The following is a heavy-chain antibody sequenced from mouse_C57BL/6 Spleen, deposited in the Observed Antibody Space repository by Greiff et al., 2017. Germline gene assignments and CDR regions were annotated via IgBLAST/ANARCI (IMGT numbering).Heavy chain of an antibody. CDR1: GYTFTSYW. Sequence: VQLQQSGAELVKPGASVKLSCKASGYTFTSYWMHWVKQRPGQGLEWIGMIHPNSGSTNYNEKFKSKATLTVDKSSSTAYMQLSSLTSEDSAVYYCARFNDYGVFAYWGQGTLVTVSA. CDR3: ARFNDYGVFAY. J-gene: IGHJ3*01. CDR2: IHPNSGST. V-gene: IGHV1-64*01. D-gene: IGHD2-4*01.